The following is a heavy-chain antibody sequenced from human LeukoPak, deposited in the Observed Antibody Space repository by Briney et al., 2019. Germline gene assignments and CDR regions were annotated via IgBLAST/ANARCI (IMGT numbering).Heavy chain of an antibody. V-gene: IGHV3-33*01. CDR1: GFTFRNHG. D-gene: IGHD5-12*01. CDR3: ARDLGGFYRGYGDY. CDR2: IWYDGSNK. Sequence: GGSLRLSCAASGFTFRNHGMYWVRQAPGKGLEWVAVIWYDGSNKYYTDSVKGRFTISRDNSKNTLYLQMNSLRAEDTAVYYCARDLGGFYRGYGDYWGQGTLVTVSS. J-gene: IGHJ4*02.